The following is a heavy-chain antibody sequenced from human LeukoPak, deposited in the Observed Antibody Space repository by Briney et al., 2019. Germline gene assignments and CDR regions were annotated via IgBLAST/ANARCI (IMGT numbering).Heavy chain of an antibody. CDR2: ISSSGSTI. CDR3: ARDLLYVASSGYYPFDY. Sequence: GGSLRLSCAASGFTFSDYYTSWIRQAPGKGLEWVSYISSSGSTIYYADSVKGRFTISRDNAKNSLYLQMNSLRAEDTALYYCARDLLYVASSGYYPFDYWGQGTLVTVSS. V-gene: IGHV3-11*01. D-gene: IGHD3-22*01. J-gene: IGHJ4*02. CDR1: GFTFSDYY.